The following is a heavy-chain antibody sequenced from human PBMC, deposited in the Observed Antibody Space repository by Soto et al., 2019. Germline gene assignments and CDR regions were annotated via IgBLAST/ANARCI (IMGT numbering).Heavy chain of an antibody. V-gene: IGHV1-69*01. CDR1: GGTFSTYG. J-gene: IGHJ3*01. CDR3: ASRERVDAFDV. Sequence: QVQLVQSGAEVKKPGSSVKVSCQDSGGTFSTYGITWVRQASGQGLEWMGGIIPISGSIKFAQKLQGRLTIIPDESTSTVYMELSSLTSEDTAVYYCASRERVDAFDVWGQGTMVTVSS. CDR2: IIPISGSI. D-gene: IGHD1-26*01.